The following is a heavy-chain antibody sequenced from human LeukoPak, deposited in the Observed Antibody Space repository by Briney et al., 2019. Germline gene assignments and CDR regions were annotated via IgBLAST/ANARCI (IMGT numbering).Heavy chain of an antibody. J-gene: IGHJ4*02. D-gene: IGHD3-22*01. V-gene: IGHV3-23*01. CDR2: MSGGGGMT. CDR3: AKGPFFYYDASGYNYFES. Sequence: GGSLRLSCAASGFTFSSYWMSWVRQAPGEGLEWVSAMSGGGGMTYSADSVKGRFTISRDNSKDTLYLQMNCLRAEDTAIYYCAKGPFFYYDASGYNYFESWGQGTLVTVSS. CDR1: GFTFSSYW.